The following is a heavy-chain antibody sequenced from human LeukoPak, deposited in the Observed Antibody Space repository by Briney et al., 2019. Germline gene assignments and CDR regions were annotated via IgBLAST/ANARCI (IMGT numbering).Heavy chain of an antibody. CDR3: ARARDYGGNYIDY. V-gene: IGHV4-59*01. CDR1: GGSISSYY. J-gene: IGHJ4*02. D-gene: IGHD4-23*01. Sequence: PSETLSLTCTVSGGSISSYYWSWIRQPPGKGLEWNGYIYYSGSTNYNPSLKSRVTISVDTSKNQFSLKLSSVTAADTAVYYCARARDYGGNYIDYWGQGTLVTVSS. CDR2: IYYSGST.